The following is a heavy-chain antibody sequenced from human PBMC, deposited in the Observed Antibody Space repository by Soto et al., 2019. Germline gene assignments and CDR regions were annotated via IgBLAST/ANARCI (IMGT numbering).Heavy chain of an antibody. J-gene: IGHJ4*02. CDR3: ARRRGAAAGTYVRQLDC. V-gene: IGHV4-4*02. D-gene: IGHD6-13*01. Sequence: QVQLQESGPGLVKPSGTLSLTCAVSGGSISSSNWWSWVRQPPGKGLEWIGEIYHSGSTNYNPSLKSRVTISVDKSKNQFSLKLSSVTAADTAVYYCARRRGAAAGTYVRQLDCWGQGTLVTVSS. CDR2: IYHSGST. CDR1: GGSISSSNW.